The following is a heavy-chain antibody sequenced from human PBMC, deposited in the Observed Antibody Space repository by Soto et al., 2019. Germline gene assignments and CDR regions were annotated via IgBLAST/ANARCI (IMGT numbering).Heavy chain of an antibody. CDR1: GFMFNKYA. CDR2: INGGNGNT. J-gene: IGHJ4*02. Sequence: QVQLVQSGAEVKKPGASLNISCTASGFMFNKYALHWVRQAPGQRPEWMGWINGGNGNTRYSEKFQGRVTITRDTSASTIIYLALSGLSSEDTAIYFSARDWSEQAVAGNPLLPHWGQGTLVTVSS. CDR3: ARDWSEQAVAGNPLLPH. V-gene: IGHV1-3*01. D-gene: IGHD6-19*01.